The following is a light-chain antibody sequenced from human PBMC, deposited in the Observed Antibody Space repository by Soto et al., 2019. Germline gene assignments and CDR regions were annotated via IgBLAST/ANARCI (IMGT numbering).Light chain of an antibody. J-gene: IGLJ2*01. CDR1: SSNIGNNY. V-gene: IGLV1-51*01. CDR3: GTWDSSLSSVV. CDR2: DNN. Sequence: QSVLTQPPSVSAGPGQKVTISCSGSSSNIGNNYVSWYQQLPGTAPKLLIYDNNERPSGIPDRFSGSKSGTSATLGITGLQTGDEADYYCGTWDSSLSSVVFGGGTKLTVL.